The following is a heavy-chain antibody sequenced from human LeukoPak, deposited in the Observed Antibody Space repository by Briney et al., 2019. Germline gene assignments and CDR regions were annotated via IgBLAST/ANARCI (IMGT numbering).Heavy chain of an antibody. D-gene: IGHD6-13*01. CDR2: ISAYNANA. CDR3: ARDAGSSWGNYYHYMDV. V-gene: IGHV1-18*01. CDR1: GYTFTSYG. Sequence: ASVKVSCKASGYTFTSYGISWVRQAPGQGLEWMGWISAYNANANYPQKLQGRVTMTTDTSTSTAYMELRSLRSDDTAVYYCARDAGSSWGNYYHYMDVWGKGTTVTVSS. J-gene: IGHJ6*03.